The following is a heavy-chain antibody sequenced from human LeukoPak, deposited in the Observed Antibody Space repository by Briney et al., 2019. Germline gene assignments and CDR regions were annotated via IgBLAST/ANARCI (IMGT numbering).Heavy chain of an antibody. CDR3: ARDRMSDGYNNFDY. D-gene: IGHD5-24*01. J-gene: IGHJ4*02. CDR2: INPSGGST. V-gene: IGHV1-46*01. Sequence: ASVNVSCKASGYTFTSYYMHWVRQPPGQGREWMGIINPSGGSTSYGQKFQGRSTMTRDTSTSPVYMELSSLRSEDTAVYYCARDRMSDGYNNFDYWGQGTLVTVSS. CDR1: GYTFTSYY.